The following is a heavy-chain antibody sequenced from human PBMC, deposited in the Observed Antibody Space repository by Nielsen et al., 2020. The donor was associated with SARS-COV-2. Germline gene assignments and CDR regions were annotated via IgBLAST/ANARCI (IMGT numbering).Heavy chain of an antibody. Sequence: SETLSLTCTVDEKSLSLYAWKWIRQPPGKGLEWIGEINHSGSTNYIPSLRGRVTMSVDKSENQFSLELTSVTAADTAVYYCARHKGTRVTTFDYWGQGTLVTVSS. J-gene: IGHJ4*02. V-gene: IGHV4-34*01. CDR1: EKSLSLYA. CDR3: ARHKGTRVTTFDY. D-gene: IGHD1-14*01. CDR2: INHSGST.